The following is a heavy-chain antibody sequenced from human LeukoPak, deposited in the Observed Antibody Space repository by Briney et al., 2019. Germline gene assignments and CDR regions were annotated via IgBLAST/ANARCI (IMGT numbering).Heavy chain of an antibody. CDR3: ASSPYDFWSGYPQILDY. V-gene: IGHV4-31*03. D-gene: IGHD3-3*01. CDR1: GGSLSSGGYY. CDR2: IYYSEST. Sequence: SETLSLTCTVSGGSLSSGGYYWRWMRQHPGGGREGGGYIYYSESTYYNPSLKSRVTISVDTSKNQFSLKLSSVTAADTAVYYCASSPYDFWSGYPQILDYWGQGTLVTVSS. J-gene: IGHJ4*02.